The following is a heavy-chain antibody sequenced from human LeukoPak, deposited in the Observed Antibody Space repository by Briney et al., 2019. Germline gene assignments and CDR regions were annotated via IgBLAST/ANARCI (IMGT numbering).Heavy chain of an antibody. D-gene: IGHD2-2*01. Sequence: GGSLRLSCAASGFTFSNYWMHWVRHAPGKGLMWVSRINSDGGSITYADSVKGRFTISRDNSKNTLFLQMNSLRAEDTAVYYCAKFPQLLYCDYWGRGTLVTVSS. V-gene: IGHV3-74*01. J-gene: IGHJ4*02. CDR3: AKFPQLLYCDY. CDR1: GFTFSNYW. CDR2: INSDGGSI.